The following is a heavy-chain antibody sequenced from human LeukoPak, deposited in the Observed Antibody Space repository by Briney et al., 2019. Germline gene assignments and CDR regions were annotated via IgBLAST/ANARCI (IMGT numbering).Heavy chain of an antibody. CDR1: GGSISSYY. CDR3: ARGPTMVRGVRTKWFDP. V-gene: IGHV4-59*01. Sequence: SETLSLTCTVSGGSISSYYWSWFRQPPGKGLEWIGYIYYSGNTNYNPSLESRVTISVDMSKNQFSLNLNSVTAADTAVYYCARGPTMVRGVRTKWFDPWGQGTLVTVSS. CDR2: IYYSGNT. D-gene: IGHD3-10*01. J-gene: IGHJ5*02.